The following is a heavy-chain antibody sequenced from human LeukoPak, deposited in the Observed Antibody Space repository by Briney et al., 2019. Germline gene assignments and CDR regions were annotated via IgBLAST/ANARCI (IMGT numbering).Heavy chain of an antibody. CDR2: IYDDGGT. V-gene: IGHV3-53*01. Sequence: GGSLRLSCAASGFTVSNNYMSWVRQAPGKGLEWVSVIYDDGGTFYSDSVKGRFTISRDYSKNTLSLQMNSLRADDTAVYYCARDRSGPAFWGQGTLVTVSS. D-gene: IGHD3-22*01. CDR1: GFTVSNNY. J-gene: IGHJ4*02. CDR3: ARDRSGPAF.